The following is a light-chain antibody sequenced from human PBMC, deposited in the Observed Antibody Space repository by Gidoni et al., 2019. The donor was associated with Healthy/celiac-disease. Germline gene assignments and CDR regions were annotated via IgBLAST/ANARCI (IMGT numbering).Light chain of an antibody. CDR2: DAS. J-gene: IGKJ2*01. CDR3: QQYDNLPPLYT. Sequence: DIQMSQSPSPLSASVGDSVTITCQASQDISNYLNWYQQKPGKAPKLLIYDASNLETGVPSRFSGSGSGTDFTFTISSLQPEDIATYYCQQYDNLPPLYTFXQXTKLEIK. V-gene: IGKV1-33*01. CDR1: QDISNY.